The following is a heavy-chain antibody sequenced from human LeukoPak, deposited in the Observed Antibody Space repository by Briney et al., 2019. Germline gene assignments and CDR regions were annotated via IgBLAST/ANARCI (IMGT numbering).Heavy chain of an antibody. CDR3: ATLLVDTESFDS. V-gene: IGHV4-31*03. CDR1: AGSISSGGHY. Sequence: SQTLSLTCTVSAGSISSGGHYWNWIRQHPGKGLEWIGYIYYSGSTYYNPSPKSRLTISVDTSKNQFSLKLSSVTAADTAVYYCATLLVDTESFDSWGQGTLVTVSS. CDR2: IYYSGST. J-gene: IGHJ4*02. D-gene: IGHD3/OR15-3a*01.